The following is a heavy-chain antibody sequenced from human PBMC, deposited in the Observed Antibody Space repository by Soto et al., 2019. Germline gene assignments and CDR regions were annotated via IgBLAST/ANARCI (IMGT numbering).Heavy chain of an antibody. CDR2: IYRTGST. CDR3: ASRDPGTSVDY. J-gene: IGHJ4*02. Sequence: TSETLSLTCAVSGGSFTSNNWWTWVRQPPGQGLEWIGEIYRTGSTNYNPSLKSRVTISLDKSENQFSLTVTYLTAADTAVYYCASRDPGTSVDYWGQGTLVTVSS. D-gene: IGHD1-7*01. CDR1: GGSFTSNNW. V-gene: IGHV4-4*02.